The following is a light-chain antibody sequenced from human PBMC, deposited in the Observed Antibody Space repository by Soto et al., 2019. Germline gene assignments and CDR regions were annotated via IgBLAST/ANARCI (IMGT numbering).Light chain of an antibody. CDR1: SSNIGNNA. CDR2: YDD. Sequence: QSVLTQPPSVSEAPRQRVTISCSGSSSNIGNNAVNWYQQLPGKAPKLLIYYDDLLPSGVSDRFSGSKSRTSASLAISGLQSEDEDDYYCAAWDDSLNGLVFGGGTKLTVL. V-gene: IGLV1-36*01. J-gene: IGLJ2*01. CDR3: AAWDDSLNGLV.